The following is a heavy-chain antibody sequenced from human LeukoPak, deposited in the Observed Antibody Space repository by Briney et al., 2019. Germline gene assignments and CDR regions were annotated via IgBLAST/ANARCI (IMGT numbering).Heavy chain of an antibody. Sequence: GGSLRLSCAASGFTFSGSAMHWVRQASGKGLEWVGRIRSKANSYATAYAASVKGRFTIPRDDSKNTAYLQMNSLKTEDTAVYYCTLRGDSSSEYFDYWGQGTLVTVSS. D-gene: IGHD6-6*01. V-gene: IGHV3-73*01. J-gene: IGHJ4*02. CDR1: GFTFSGSA. CDR2: IRSKANSYAT. CDR3: TLRGDSSSEYFDY.